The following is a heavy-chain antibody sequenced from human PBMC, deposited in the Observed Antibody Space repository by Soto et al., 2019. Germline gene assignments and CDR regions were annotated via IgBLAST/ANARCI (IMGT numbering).Heavy chain of an antibody. V-gene: IGHV2-5*02. CDR2: IYWDDDK. CDR3: AHQDSSGYYYRRNWFDP. J-gene: IGHJ5*02. Sequence: QITLKESGPPLVKPTQTLTLTCTFSGFSLSTSGVGVGWIRQPPGKALEWLALIYWDDDKRYSPSLKSRLTITKHTPENPXVLTMTNMDPVDTATYYCAHQDSSGYYYRRNWFDPWGQGTLVTVSS. CDR1: GFSLSTSGVG. D-gene: IGHD3-22*01.